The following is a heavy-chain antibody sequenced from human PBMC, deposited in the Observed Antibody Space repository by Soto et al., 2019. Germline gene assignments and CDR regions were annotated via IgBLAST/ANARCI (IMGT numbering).Heavy chain of an antibody. CDR2: ISSSSSYI. CDR1: GFTFSSYS. J-gene: IGHJ4*02. D-gene: IGHD5-12*01. CDR3: ARETSRDGYTVDY. V-gene: IGHV3-21*01. Sequence: ESGGGLVKPGGSLRLSCAASGFTFSSYSMNWVRQAPGKGLEGVSSISSSSSYIYYADSVKGRFTIYRDNAKNSLYLQMTSLRADDTAVYYCARETSRDGYTVDYWGQGTLVTVSS.